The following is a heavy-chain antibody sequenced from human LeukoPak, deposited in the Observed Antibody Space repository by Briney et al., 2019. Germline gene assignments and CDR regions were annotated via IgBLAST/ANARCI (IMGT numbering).Heavy chain of an antibody. CDR3: ARDRYDIP. CDR2: ISGSAVTP. Sequence: GGSLRLSCAASGFTVSSYAMTWVRQAPGKGLEWVSAISGSAVTPYYADSVKGRFTISRDNSKNTLYLQMNSLRAEDTAVYYCARDRYDIPWGQGTLVTVSS. D-gene: IGHD3-9*01. CDR1: GFTVSSYA. V-gene: IGHV3-23*01. J-gene: IGHJ5*02.